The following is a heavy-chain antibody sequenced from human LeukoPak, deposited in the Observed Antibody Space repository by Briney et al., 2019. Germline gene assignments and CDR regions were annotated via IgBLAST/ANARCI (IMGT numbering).Heavy chain of an antibody. CDR2: IYFSGST. Sequence: GSLRLSCATSGFTFSNAWMSWIRQPPGKGLEWIGYIYFSGSTSYNPSLKSRVTLSVDRSKNQFSLKLSSVAAADTAVYYCARSYDTNFDYWGQGTLVTVSS. CDR3: ARSYDTNFDY. CDR1: GFTFSNAW. D-gene: IGHD3-3*01. V-gene: IGHV4-59*01. J-gene: IGHJ4*02.